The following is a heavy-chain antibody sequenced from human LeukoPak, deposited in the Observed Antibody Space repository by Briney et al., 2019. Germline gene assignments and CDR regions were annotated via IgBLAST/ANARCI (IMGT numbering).Heavy chain of an antibody. CDR2: MNTNSGNT. Sequence: ASVKVSCKASGYTFTSYDINWVRQATGQGLEWMGCMNTNSGNTGYAQNFHNRVTMTRNTSISTAYMELSSLRSEDTAVYYCARGPPGGYYYYYGMDVWGRGTTVTVSS. V-gene: IGHV1-8*01. CDR3: ARGPPGGYYYYYGMDV. D-gene: IGHD4-23*01. CDR1: GYTFTSYD. J-gene: IGHJ6*02.